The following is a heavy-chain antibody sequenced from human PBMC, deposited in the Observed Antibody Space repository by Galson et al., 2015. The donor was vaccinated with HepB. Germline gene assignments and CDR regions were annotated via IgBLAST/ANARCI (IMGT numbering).Heavy chain of an antibody. CDR3: ARGLSLYSSGRYVY. CDR2: INHSGST. V-gene: IGHV4-34*01. D-gene: IGHD6-19*01. CDR1: GGSFSGYY. Sequence: SETLSLTCAVYGGSFSGYYWSWIRQPPGKGLEWIGEINHSGSTNYNPSLKSRVTISVDTSKNQFSLKLSSVTAADTAVYYCARGLSLYSSGRYVYWGQGTLVTVSS. J-gene: IGHJ4*02.